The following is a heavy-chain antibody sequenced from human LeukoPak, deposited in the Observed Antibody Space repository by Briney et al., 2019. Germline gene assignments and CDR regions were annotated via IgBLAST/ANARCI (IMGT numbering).Heavy chain of an antibody. CDR2: IKNDGSRT. Sequence: GGSLRLSCAASGVTFSRYWMHWVRQAPGKGLVWVSRIKNDGSRTTYADSVKGRFTISRDNSRNTLYLQMNSLRAEDTAVYYCAKDAAGPEYWGQGTLVTVSS. CDR1: GVTFSRYW. D-gene: IGHD6-13*01. CDR3: AKDAAGPEY. J-gene: IGHJ4*02. V-gene: IGHV3-74*01.